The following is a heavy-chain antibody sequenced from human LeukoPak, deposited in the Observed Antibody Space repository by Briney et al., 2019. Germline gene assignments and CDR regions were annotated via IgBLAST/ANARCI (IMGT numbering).Heavy chain of an antibody. Sequence: SETLSLTCAVYGGSFSGYYWSCIRQPPGKGLEGIGSIYHCGSTYYNPSLKSRVTISVDTSKNQFSLKLSSVTAADTAVYYCATFGCGEYSSSWYSPEFGYFDYWGQGTLVTVSS. D-gene: IGHD6-13*01. J-gene: IGHJ4*02. V-gene: IGHV4-34*01. CDR1: GGSFSGYY. CDR2: IYHCGST. CDR3: ATFGCGEYSSSWYSPEFGYFDY.